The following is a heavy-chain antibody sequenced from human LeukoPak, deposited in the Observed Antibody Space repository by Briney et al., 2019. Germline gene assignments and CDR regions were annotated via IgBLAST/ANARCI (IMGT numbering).Heavy chain of an antibody. CDR3: ARQASPGSYFDY. Sequence: GGSLRLSCGASGFTVSSNYMSWVRQAPGKGLEWVSVIYSGGSTYYADSVKGRFTISRDNSKSTLYLQMNSLRAEDTAVYYCARQASPGSYFDYWGQGTLVTVSS. D-gene: IGHD2-2*01. CDR1: GFTVSSNY. CDR2: IYSGGST. V-gene: IGHV3-66*04. J-gene: IGHJ4*02.